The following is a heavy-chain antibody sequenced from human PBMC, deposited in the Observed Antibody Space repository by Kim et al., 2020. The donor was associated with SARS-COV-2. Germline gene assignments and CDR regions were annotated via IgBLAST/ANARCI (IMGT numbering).Heavy chain of an antibody. CDR2: INSNSGGT. CDR3: AREWSSSWFDA. Sequence: ASVKVSCKASGYTFTGHYLHWVRQAPGQGLEWMGWINSNSGGTNYAQKFQGWVTLTRDTSISTAYMELSRLRSDDTAVYYCAREWSSSWFDAWGQGTLVTVPS. D-gene: IGHD6-13*01. CDR1: GYTFTGHY. J-gene: IGHJ5*02. V-gene: IGHV1-2*04.